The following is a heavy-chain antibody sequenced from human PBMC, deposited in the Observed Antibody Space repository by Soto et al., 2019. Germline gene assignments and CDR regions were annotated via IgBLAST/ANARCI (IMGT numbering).Heavy chain of an antibody. J-gene: IGHJ4*02. CDR3: AKEDDSSGYYPDY. D-gene: IGHD3-22*01. CDR1: GFTFSSYG. CDR2: ISYDGSNK. Sequence: SLRLSCAASGFTFSSYGMHWVRQAPGKGLEWVAVISYDGSNKYYADSVKGRFTISRDNSKNTLYLQMNSLRAEDTAVYYCAKEDDSSGYYPDYWGQGTLVTVSS. V-gene: IGHV3-30*18.